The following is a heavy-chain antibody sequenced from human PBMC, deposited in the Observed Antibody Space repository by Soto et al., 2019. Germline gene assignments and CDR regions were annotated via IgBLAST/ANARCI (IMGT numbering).Heavy chain of an antibody. D-gene: IGHD4-17*01. Sequence: QVQLVQSGAEVKKPGSSVKVSCKASGGTFSSYAISWVRQAPGQRLEWMGGIIPICGTANYAQTVQGRVTITADESTSTAYMELSSLISEDTALYYCARDTAYYYYGMDVWGQGTTVTVSS. CDR1: GGTFSSYA. CDR2: IIPICGTA. CDR3: ARDTAYYYYGMDV. V-gene: IGHV1-69*01. J-gene: IGHJ6*02.